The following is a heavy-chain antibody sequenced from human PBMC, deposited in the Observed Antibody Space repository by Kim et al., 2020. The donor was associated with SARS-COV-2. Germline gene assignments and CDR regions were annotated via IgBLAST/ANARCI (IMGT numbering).Heavy chain of an antibody. V-gene: IGHV4-39*07. Sequence: SETLSLTCTVSGGSISSSSYYWGWIRQPPGKGLEWIGSIYYSGSTYYNPSLKSRVTISVDTSKNQFSLKLSSVTAADTAVYYCARDLFRAGLIVGGRGACWGQGTLVTVSS. D-gene: IGHD1-26*01. CDR3: ARDLFRAGLIVGGRGAC. CDR2: IYYSGST. CDR1: GGSISSSSYY. J-gene: IGHJ4*02.